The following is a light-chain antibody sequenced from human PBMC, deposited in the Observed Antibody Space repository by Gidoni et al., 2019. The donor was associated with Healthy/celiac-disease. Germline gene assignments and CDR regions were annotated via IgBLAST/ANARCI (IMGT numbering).Light chain of an antibody. Sequence: DIQLTQSPSFLSASVGDRVTITCRASQGISSYLAWYQQKPGKAPKLLIYAASTLQGGVPSRFSGSGSGTEFTLPISSLQPEDFATYSCQQLSSSPLTFGPGTKVDIK. J-gene: IGKJ3*01. CDR2: AAS. CDR1: QGISSY. V-gene: IGKV1-9*01. CDR3: QQLSSSPLT.